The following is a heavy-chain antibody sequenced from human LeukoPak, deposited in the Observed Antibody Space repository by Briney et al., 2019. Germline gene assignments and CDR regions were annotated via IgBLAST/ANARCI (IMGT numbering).Heavy chain of an antibody. CDR1: GFTFSNYW. J-gene: IGHJ4*02. CDR2: IYGDGTRI. V-gene: IGHV3-74*01. Sequence: GGSLRLSCAASGFTFSNYWMHWVRQAPGKGLVWVSRIYGDGTRIAYADSVKGRFTISRDNAESTLYLQMNSLRVEDTAVYYCARNNRDYWGQGTLVTVSS. CDR3: ARNNRDY. D-gene: IGHD1/OR15-1a*01.